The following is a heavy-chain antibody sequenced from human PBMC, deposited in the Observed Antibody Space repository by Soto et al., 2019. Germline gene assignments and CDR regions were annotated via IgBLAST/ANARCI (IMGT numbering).Heavy chain of an antibody. CDR1: GFTFSNSW. J-gene: IGHJ4*02. D-gene: IGHD3-16*02. CDR3: VKALARGVGVTRSCFDS. V-gene: IGHV3-74*01. CDR2: INADGTTT. Sequence: DVQLVESGGGLVQPGGSLRLSCAASGFTFSNSWMHWVRQVPGKGLEWVSGINADGTTTSYADSVKGRFTISRDNAKNTLYLQVNRLRAVATAVYYCVKALARGVGVTRSCFDSWGQGARVTVSS.